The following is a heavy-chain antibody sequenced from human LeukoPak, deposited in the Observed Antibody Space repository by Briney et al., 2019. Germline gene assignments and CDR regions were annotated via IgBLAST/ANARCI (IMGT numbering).Heavy chain of an antibody. CDR3: ARVTRWLQRWQGILRVLDY. V-gene: IGHV1-18*01. J-gene: IGHJ4*02. Sequence: GGSLRLSCAASGFTFTSYGISWVRQAPGQGLEWMGWISAYNGNTNYAQKLQGRVTMTTDTSTSTAYMELRSLRSDDTAVYYCARVTRWLQRWQGILRVLDYLGQGNLVTGSS. CDR1: GFTFTSYG. CDR2: ISAYNGNT. D-gene: IGHD5-24*01.